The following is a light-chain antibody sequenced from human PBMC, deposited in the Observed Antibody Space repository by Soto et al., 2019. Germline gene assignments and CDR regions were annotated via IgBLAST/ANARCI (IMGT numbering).Light chain of an antibody. CDR2: AAA. CDR3: LQSYSTPRT. CDR1: ETISSY. J-gene: IGKJ1*01. V-gene: IGKV1-39*01. Sequence: DIQMTQSPSSLSASVGDRVVVSCRASETISSYLNWYQQKPGRAPKLLTYAAAGLQTGVPSRLSGSQAGTDITHTISGLQAGDFATYYCLQSYSTPRTFGQGTKVEIK.